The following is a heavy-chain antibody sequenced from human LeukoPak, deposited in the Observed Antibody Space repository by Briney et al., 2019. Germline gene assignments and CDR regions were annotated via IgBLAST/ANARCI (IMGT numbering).Heavy chain of an antibody. Sequence: ASVKVSCKASGYTFTSYGISWVRQAPGQGLEWMGWISAYNGNTNYAQKLQGRVTMTTDTSTSTAYMELRSLRSDDTAVYYCARDALWFGESSYMDVWGKGTTVTVSS. V-gene: IGHV1-18*01. CDR1: GYTFTSYG. J-gene: IGHJ6*03. CDR2: ISAYNGNT. CDR3: ARDALWFGESSYMDV. D-gene: IGHD3-10*01.